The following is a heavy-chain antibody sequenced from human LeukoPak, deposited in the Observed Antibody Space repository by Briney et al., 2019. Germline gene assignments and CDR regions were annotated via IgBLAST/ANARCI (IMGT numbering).Heavy chain of an antibody. CDR2: INPNSGGT. V-gene: IGHV1-2*02. CDR3: AREDYSNTHYYYYGMDV. D-gene: IGHD4-11*01. J-gene: IGHJ6*02. CDR1: GYTFTGYY. Sequence: GASVKVSCKASGYTFTGYYMHWVRQAPGQGLEWMGWINPNSGGTNYAQKFQGRVTMTRDTSISTAYMELSRLRSDDTAVYYCAREDYSNTHYYYYGMDVWGQGTTVTVSS.